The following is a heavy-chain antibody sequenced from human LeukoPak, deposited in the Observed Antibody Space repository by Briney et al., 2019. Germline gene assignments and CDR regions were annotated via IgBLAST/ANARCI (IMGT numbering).Heavy chain of an antibody. J-gene: IGHJ4*02. CDR2: ISSSSSYI. CDR1: GFTFSSYS. D-gene: IGHD6-13*01. Sequence: GGSLRLSCAASGFTFSSYSMNWVRQAPGKGLEWVSSISSSSSYIYYADSVKGRFTISRDNAKNSLYLQINSLRAEDTAVYYCARGGVYSSRGIDYWGQGTLVTVSS. V-gene: IGHV3-21*01. CDR3: ARGGVYSSRGIDY.